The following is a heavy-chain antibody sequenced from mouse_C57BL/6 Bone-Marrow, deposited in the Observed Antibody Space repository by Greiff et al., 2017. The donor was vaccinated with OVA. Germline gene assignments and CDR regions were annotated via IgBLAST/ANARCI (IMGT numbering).Heavy chain of an antibody. V-gene: IGHV1-74*01. J-gene: IGHJ4*01. D-gene: IGHD1-1*02. CDR2: IPPSDSDT. CDR1: GYTFTSYW. Sequence: VQLQQPGAELVKPGASVKVSCKASGYTFTSYWMHWVKQRPGQGLEWIGRIPPSDSDTNYNQTFKGKATLTVDKSSSTAYMQLSSLTSEDSAVYYCAIWYRPSFYYAMDYWGQGTSVTVSS. CDR3: AIWYRPSFYYAMDY.